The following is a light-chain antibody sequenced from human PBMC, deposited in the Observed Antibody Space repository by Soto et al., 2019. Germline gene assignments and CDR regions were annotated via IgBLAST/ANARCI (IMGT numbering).Light chain of an antibody. CDR1: QTISRW. CDR2: DAS. V-gene: IGKV1-5*01. J-gene: IGKJ5*01. CDR3: HSRA. Sequence: DMKVTQTHSTVSASVGNEVTTTCRASQTISRWLAWYQQKPGRAPKLLIYDASTLESGVPSRFSGSGSETEFTLTISRLQPDDFATYFCHSRAFGQGTRLEIK.